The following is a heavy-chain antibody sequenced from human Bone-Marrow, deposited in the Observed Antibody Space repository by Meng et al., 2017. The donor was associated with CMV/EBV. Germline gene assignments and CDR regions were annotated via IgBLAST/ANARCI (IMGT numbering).Heavy chain of an antibody. Sequence: GESLKIFCAASGFTFRDYYMNWVRQAPGQGPEWVSSISSSSTIYYADCVKGRFPISRDNAKHSLYLQMNSLQAEDTAYYYCARIQQLVGYFDHWRQGTLVTVSS. CDR1: GFTFRDYY. J-gene: IGHJ4*02. CDR3: ARIQQLVGYFDH. D-gene: IGHD6-6*01. CDR2: ISSSSTI. V-gene: IGHV3-69-1*01.